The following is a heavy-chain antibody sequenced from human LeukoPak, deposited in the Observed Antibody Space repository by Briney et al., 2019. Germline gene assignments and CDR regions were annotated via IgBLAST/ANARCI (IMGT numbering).Heavy chain of an antibody. CDR1: GYTFTGYY. V-gene: IGHV1-2*02. D-gene: IGHD6-13*01. J-gene: IGHJ5*02. CDR2: INPNSGGT. CDR3: ARTAQIIAGLDP. Sequence: ASVKVSCKASGYTFTGYYMHWVRQAPGQGLEWMGWINPNSGGTNYAQKFQGRVTMTRDTSISTAYMELSRLRSDDTAVYYCARTAQIIAGLDPWGQGTLVTVSS.